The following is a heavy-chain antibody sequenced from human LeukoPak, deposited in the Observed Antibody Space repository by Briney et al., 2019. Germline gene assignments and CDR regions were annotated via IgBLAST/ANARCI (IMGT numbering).Heavy chain of an antibody. CDR3: ARQAMGSAHV. J-gene: IGHJ4*02. D-gene: IGHD6-25*01. V-gene: IGHV4-59*01. CDR2: IYYSGST. Sequence: SETLSLTCTVSSYSINSRYYRSWIRQPPGKGLEWIGYIYYSGSTNYNPSLKSRVTISVDTSKNQFSLKLSSVTAADTAVYYYARQAMGSAHVWGQGTLVTVSS. CDR1: SYSINSRYY.